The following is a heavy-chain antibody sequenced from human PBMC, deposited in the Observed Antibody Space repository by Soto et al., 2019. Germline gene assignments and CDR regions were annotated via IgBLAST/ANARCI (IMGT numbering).Heavy chain of an antibody. CDR2: ISDSSHHT. J-gene: IGHJ4*02. V-gene: IGHV3-21*01. Sequence: EVQLVESGGGLVKPGGSLRLSCAASGFTFNRYGVNWVRQAPGRGLEWVSFISDSSHHTYYADSVKGRFSITRDNAKKSVFLQMNSLRAEDTALYFCARTAAEIPFDHWGQGTLVTVSS. CDR3: ARTAAEIPFDH. CDR1: GFTFNRYG. D-gene: IGHD2-15*01.